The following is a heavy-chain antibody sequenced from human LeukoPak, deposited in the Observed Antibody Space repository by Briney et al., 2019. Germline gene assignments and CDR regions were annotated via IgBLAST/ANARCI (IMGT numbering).Heavy chain of an antibody. Sequence: ASVKVSCKASGYTFTNYYMRWVRQAPGEGLEWTGIINPRGGSTSYAQKFQGRVTMTRDTSTTTVYMELSSLRSEDTAVYYCARYNSDWYYFDYWGQGSLVTVSS. D-gene: IGHD3-9*01. V-gene: IGHV1-46*01. CDR1: GYTFTNYY. CDR3: ARYNSDWYYFDY. J-gene: IGHJ4*02. CDR2: INPRGGST.